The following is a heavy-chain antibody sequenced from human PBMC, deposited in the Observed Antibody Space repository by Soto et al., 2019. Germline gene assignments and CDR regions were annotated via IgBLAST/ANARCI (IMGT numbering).Heavy chain of an antibody. CDR3: ARDASYYSLWSGYYPSRNGMDV. CDR2: IWYDGSKK. Sequence: QVQVVESGGGVVQPGRSLRLSCAASGFTFSSFGMHWVRQAPGKGLEWVSLIWYDGSKKSYGDFVKGRLTISRDNSRNTVYLQVKNLRADPTAAYYCARDASYYSLWSGYYPSRNGMDVWGQGTTVTVSS. J-gene: IGHJ6*01. CDR1: GFTFSSFG. V-gene: IGHV3-33*01. D-gene: IGHD3-3*01.